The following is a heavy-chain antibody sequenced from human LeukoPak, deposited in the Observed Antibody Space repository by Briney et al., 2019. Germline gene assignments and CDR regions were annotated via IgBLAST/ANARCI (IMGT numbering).Heavy chain of an antibody. V-gene: IGHV4-38-2*02. CDR2: IYHSGST. D-gene: IGHD1-14*01. J-gene: IGHJ4*02. CDR1: GYSISSGYY. Sequence: PSETLSLTCTVSGYSISSGYYWGWIRQPPGKGLEWIGSIYHSGSTYYNPSLKSRVTISVDTSKNQFSLKLSSVTAADTAVYYCARDRSEVALDPGPFYYWGQGTLVTVSS. CDR3: ARDRSEVALDPGPFYY.